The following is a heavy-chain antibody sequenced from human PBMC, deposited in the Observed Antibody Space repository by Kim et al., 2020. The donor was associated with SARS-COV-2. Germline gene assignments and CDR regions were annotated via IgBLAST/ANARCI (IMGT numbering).Heavy chain of an antibody. CDR1: GASMSSGDYY. Sequence: SETLSLTCTVSGASMSSGDYYWSWIRQPPVNGLEWIGRISNSGTTHYNPFLESRVIISLDMSKNHFSLKLSSETAADTAVSYCARVAGDSGPYPYYFDAWGQGTLITVAS. CDR3: ARVAGDSGPYPYYFDA. V-gene: IGHV4-30-4*01. D-gene: IGHD3-10*01. CDR2: ISNSGTT. J-gene: IGHJ4*02.